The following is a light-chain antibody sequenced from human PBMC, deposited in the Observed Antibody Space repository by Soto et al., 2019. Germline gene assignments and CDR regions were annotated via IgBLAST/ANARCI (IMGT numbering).Light chain of an antibody. V-gene: IGKV1-39*01. Sequence: IQMTQSPSSLSASLGDSVSITCQASQGIDMFLNWFQQIPGKAPKSLIYGASTLQSGVPSKFSGSGSGTDFTLTISSLQPEDFATYYCQQSFSTLWTFGQGTKVDI. CDR3: QQSFSTLWT. CDR1: QGIDMF. J-gene: IGKJ1*01. CDR2: GAS.